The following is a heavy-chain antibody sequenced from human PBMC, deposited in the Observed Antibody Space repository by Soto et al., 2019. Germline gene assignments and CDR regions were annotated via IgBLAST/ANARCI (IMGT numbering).Heavy chain of an antibody. Sequence: QVQLVQSGPEVKKPGVSVKVSCKTSGYTFTYYALHWVRQAPGQGLEWMGWINTGNGKTKYSQNFQGRLTITRDTSATTLYMELSSLRSEDTTVYYCVRFSGIPVWGQGTLVTVSS. J-gene: IGHJ4*02. CDR3: VRFSGIPV. D-gene: IGHD1-1*01. V-gene: IGHV1-3*04. CDR1: GYTFTYYA. CDR2: INTGNGKT.